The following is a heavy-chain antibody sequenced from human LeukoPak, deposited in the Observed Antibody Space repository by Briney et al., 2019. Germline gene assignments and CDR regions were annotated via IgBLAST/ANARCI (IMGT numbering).Heavy chain of an antibody. D-gene: IGHD3/OR15-3a*01. CDR1: GGSISSGSYY. Sequence: SQTLSLTCTVSGGSISSGSYYWTWIRQPPGKGLEWIGSIYYSGNTYYNASLKSQVSISIDTSKNQFSLRLTSVTAADTAVYYCARQTGSGLFILPGGQGTLVTVSS. CDR2: IYYSGNT. V-gene: IGHV4-39*01. CDR3: ARQTGSGLFILP. J-gene: IGHJ4*02.